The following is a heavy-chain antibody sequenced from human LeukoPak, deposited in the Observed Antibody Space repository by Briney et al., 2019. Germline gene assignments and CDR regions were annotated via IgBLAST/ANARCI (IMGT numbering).Heavy chain of an antibody. CDR3: ARGGSGRGYNWFDP. V-gene: IGHV4-4*07. D-gene: IGHD6-19*01. CDR2: IYTSGST. CDR1: GGSISTYY. J-gene: IGHJ5*02. Sequence: SETLFLTCTVSGGSISTYYWNWVRQPAGKGLEWIGRIYTSGSTNNPSLKSRVTMSVDTSKNQFSLKLSSVTAADTAVYYCARGGSGRGYNWFDPWGQGTLVTVSS.